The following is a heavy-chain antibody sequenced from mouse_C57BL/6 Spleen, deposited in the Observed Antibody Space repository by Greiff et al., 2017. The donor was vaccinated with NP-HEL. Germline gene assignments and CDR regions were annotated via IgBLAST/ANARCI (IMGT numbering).Heavy chain of an antibody. Sequence: VQLQESGAELVMPGASVKLSCKASGYTFTSYWMHWVKQRPGQGLEWIGEIDPSDSYTNYNQKFKGKSTLTVDKSSSTAYMQLSSLTSEDSAVYYCARSDYAYWGQGTTLTVSS. CDR2: IDPSDSYT. CDR3: ARSDYAY. J-gene: IGHJ2*01. D-gene: IGHD2-4*01. V-gene: IGHV1-69*01. CDR1: GYTFTSYW.